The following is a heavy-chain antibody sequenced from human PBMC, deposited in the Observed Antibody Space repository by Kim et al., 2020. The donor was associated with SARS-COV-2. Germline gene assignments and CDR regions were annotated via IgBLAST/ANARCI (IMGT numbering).Heavy chain of an antibody. CDR2: ISYDGSNK. J-gene: IGHJ4*02. CDR3: AKPHDYSRGYLGPFDY. D-gene: IGHD3-22*01. V-gene: IGHV3-30*18. Sequence: GGSLRLSCAASGFTFSTYGMHWVRQAPGKGLEWVAVISYDGSNKYYADSVKGRFTISRDNSKNTLYLQMNSLRAEDTAVYYCAKPHDYSRGYLGPFDYWGQGTLVTVSS. CDR1: GFTFSTYG.